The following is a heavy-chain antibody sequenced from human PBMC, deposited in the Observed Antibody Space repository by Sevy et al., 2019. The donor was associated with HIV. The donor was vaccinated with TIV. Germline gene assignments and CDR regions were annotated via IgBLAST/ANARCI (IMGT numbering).Heavy chain of an antibody. V-gene: IGHV3-74*01. J-gene: IGHJ4*02. CDR2: MNEDGSVT. Sequence: GGSLRLSCAGSGFSITSYWMHWVRQAPGKGLVWVSRMNEDGSVTNHADSRRGRLTISKDNAKNTLYMQMNSLGVDDTAVYYCVKDFGGPTDYWGQGTLVTVSS. CDR1: GFSITSYW. CDR3: VKDFGGPTDY. D-gene: IGHD3-16*01.